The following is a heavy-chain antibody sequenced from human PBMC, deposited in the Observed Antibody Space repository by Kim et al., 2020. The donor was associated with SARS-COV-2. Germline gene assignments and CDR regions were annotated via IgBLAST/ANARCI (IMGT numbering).Heavy chain of an antibody. CDR3: ARDVRGTRAFDV. D-gene: IGHD1-1*01. CDR1: GFIFRNYA. Sequence: GGSLRLSCAASGFIFRNYAMTWVRQAPGKGPEWVSIISGSGGNTYYADSVKGRFTISRDNSKNTLDLQMNSLRAEDTAVYSCARDVRGTRAFDVWGQGTLVAVSS. V-gene: IGHV3-23*01. J-gene: IGHJ3*01. CDR2: ISGSGGNT.